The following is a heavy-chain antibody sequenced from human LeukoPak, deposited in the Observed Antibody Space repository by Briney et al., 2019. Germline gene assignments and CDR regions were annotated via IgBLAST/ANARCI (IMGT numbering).Heavy chain of an antibody. J-gene: IGHJ5*02. CDR3: VRHIISGFFDP. CDR2: ITGSGDST. CDR1: GFTFNLHA. Sequence: GGSLRLSCAASGFTFNLHAMSWVRQAPGKGLEWVSTITGSGDSTYYTDAVKGRLIISRDNSKSTLYLQMNSLRVDDTAVYFCVRHIISGFFDPWGQGTLVTVSS. D-gene: IGHD3-10*01. V-gene: IGHV3-23*01.